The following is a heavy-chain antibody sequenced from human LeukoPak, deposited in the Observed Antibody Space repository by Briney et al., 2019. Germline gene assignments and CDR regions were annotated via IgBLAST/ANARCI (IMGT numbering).Heavy chain of an antibody. Sequence: SETLSLTCAVSGGSISSSNWWSWVRQPPGKGLEWIGEIHHSGSTNYNPSLKSRVTISVDTSKNQFSLKLSSVTAADTAVYYCARVWFGESLGGKPTPWWFDPWGQGTLVTVSS. CDR1: GGSISSSNW. J-gene: IGHJ5*02. CDR3: ARVWFGESLGGKPTPWWFDP. V-gene: IGHV4-4*02. D-gene: IGHD3-10*01. CDR2: IHHSGST.